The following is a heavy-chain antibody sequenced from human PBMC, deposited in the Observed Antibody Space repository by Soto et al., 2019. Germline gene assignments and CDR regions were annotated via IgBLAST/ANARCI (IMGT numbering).Heavy chain of an antibody. J-gene: IGHJ4*02. CDR3: AGVAFGPIDY. D-gene: IGHD3-16*01. V-gene: IGHV4-38-2*02. Sequence: SLTCTVSNYSISSGYYWGWIRQSPGEGLEWIVSMYHSGTTYYNPSLKSRVTISIDTSKNQFSLKLTSVTSADTAVYFCAGVAFGPIDYWGQGTLVTVSS. CDR2: MYHSGTT. CDR1: NYSISSGYY.